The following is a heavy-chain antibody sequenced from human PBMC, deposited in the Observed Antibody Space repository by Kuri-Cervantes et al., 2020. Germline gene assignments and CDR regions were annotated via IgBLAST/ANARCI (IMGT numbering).Heavy chain of an antibody. CDR1: GFTVSSNY. J-gene: IGHJ2*01. CDR3: ARVPIAAAVNYWYFDL. D-gene: IGHD6-13*01. CDR2: IYSVGGT. Sequence: GASLKISWAASGFTVSSNYMSWVRQAPGKGLEWVSVIYSVGGTFYADSVKGRFTISRDNSRNTLYLQMNSLRAQDTAVYYCARVPIAAAVNYWYFDLWGRGTLVTVSS. V-gene: IGHV3-53*01.